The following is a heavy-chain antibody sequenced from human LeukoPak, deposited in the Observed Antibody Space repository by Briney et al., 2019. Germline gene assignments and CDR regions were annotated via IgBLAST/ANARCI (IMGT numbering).Heavy chain of an antibody. CDR2: ISSSSSYI. CDR1: GFTFSSYS. Sequence: GGSLRLSCAASGFTFSSYSMNWVRQAPGKGLEWVSSISSSSSYIYYADSVKGRFTISRDNAKNSLYLQMNSLRAEDTAVYYCARDIGMALQYWYFDLWGRGTLVTVSS. V-gene: IGHV3-21*01. CDR3: ARDIGMALQYWYFDL. D-gene: IGHD5-24*01. J-gene: IGHJ2*01.